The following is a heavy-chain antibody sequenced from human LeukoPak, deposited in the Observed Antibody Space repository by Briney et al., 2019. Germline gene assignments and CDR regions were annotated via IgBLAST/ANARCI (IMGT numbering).Heavy chain of an antibody. J-gene: IGHJ4*02. Sequence: PSETLSLTCAVYGGSFSGYYWSWIRQPPGKGLEWIGEINHSGSTNYNPSLKSRVTISVDTSKNQFSLKLSSVTAADTAVYYCAMVVDTAMATGEYFDYWGRGTLVTVSS. CDR2: INHSGST. CDR3: AMVVDTAMATGEYFDY. CDR1: GGSFSGYY. D-gene: IGHD5-18*01. V-gene: IGHV4-34*01.